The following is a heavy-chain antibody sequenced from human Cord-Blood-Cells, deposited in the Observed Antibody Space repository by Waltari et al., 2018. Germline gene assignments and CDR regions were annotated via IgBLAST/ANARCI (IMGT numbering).Heavy chain of an antibody. CDR3: ARSAIGGKGPGRYFDL. D-gene: IGHD3-16*01. J-gene: IGHJ2*01. Sequence: QVQLQQSGPGLVKPSQTLSLTCAISGDSVSSNSVAWNWIRQSPSRGLEWLGRTYYRSKLYNDYAVSVKSRITINPDTSKNQFSLQLNSVSPEDTAVYYCARSAIGGKGPGRYFDLWGRGTLVTVSS. CDR2: TYYRSKLYN. V-gene: IGHV6-1*01. CDR1: GDSVSSNSVA.